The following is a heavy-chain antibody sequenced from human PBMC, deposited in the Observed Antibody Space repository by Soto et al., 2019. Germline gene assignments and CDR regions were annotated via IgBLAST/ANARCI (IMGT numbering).Heavy chain of an antibody. D-gene: IGHD2-15*01. V-gene: IGHV5-51*01. CDR2: IYPGDSDT. CDR3: ARWNDIVVVVAAADAFDI. Sequence: ASVKVSCKASGGTFSSYAIGWVRQMPGKGLEWMGIIYPGDSDTRYSPSFQGQVTISADKSISTAYLQWSSLKASDTAMYYCARWNDIVVVVAAADAFDIWGQGTMVTVSS. J-gene: IGHJ3*02. CDR1: GGTFSSYA.